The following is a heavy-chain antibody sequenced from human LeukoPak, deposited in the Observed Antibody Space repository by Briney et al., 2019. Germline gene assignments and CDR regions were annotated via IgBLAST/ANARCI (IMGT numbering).Heavy chain of an antibody. CDR1: GFTFRSHG. J-gene: IGHJ4*02. D-gene: IGHD3-16*01. V-gene: IGHV3-33*01. CDR3: ARWGDGKKFDY. Sequence: GGSLRLSCAASGFTFRSHGMHWVRQAPGKGLEWVADKWYDGSNKYYADSVKGRFTISRDNSKNMLFLQMNSLTVEDTAVYYCARWGDGKKFDYWGQGTLLTVSS. CDR2: KWYDGSNK.